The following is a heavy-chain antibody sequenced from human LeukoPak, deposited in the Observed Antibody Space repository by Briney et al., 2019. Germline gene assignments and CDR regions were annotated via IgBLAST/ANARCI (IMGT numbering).Heavy chain of an antibody. V-gene: IGHV3-7*01. J-gene: IGHJ4*02. CDR2: IKPDGSEK. Sequence: PGGPLRFSCTAPGFAFRGSWLSWVRQSPGKGLEWVANIKPDGSEKYYVDSVKDRFTISRDNTRNALFLEMNSLRAEHTAVYYCARERMYSGSGSTFPYYDYWGQGTLVIVSS. D-gene: IGHD3-10*01. CDR1: GFAFRGSW. CDR3: ARERMYSGSGSTFPYYDY.